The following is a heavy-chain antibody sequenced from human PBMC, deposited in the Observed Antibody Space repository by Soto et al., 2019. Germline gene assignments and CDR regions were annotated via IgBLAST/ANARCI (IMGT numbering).Heavy chain of an antibody. D-gene: IGHD6-13*01. CDR2: ISYDGSNK. V-gene: IGHV3-30*18. CDR1: GFTFSSYG. J-gene: IGHJ4*02. Sequence: GGSLGLSCAASGFTFSSYGMHWVRQAPGKGLEWVAVISYDGSNKYYADSVKGRFTISRDNSKNTLYLQMNSLRAEDTAVYYCAKAYSSSWFGSDYWGQGTLVTVSS. CDR3: AKAYSSSWFGSDY.